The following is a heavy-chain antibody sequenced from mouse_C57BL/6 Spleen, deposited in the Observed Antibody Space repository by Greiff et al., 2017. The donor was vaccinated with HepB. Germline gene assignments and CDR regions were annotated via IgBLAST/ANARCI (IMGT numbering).Heavy chain of an antibody. J-gene: IGHJ4*01. V-gene: IGHV1-39*01. CDR3: AMSYDYDVGAYAMDY. CDR1: GYSFTDYN. Sequence: VQLQQSGPELVKPGASVKISCKASGYSFTDYNMNWVKQSNGKSLEWIGVINPNYGTTSYNQKFKGKATLTLDQSSSTAYMQLNSLTSEDSAVYYCAMSYDYDVGAYAMDYWGQGTSVTVSS. CDR2: INPNYGTT. D-gene: IGHD2-4*01.